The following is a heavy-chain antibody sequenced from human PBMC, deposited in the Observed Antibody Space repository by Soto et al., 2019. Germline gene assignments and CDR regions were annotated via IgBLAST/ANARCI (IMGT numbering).Heavy chain of an antibody. CDR2: IYYSGTTYYT. J-gene: IGHJ4*02. CDR3: AREPLT. CDR1: GGSISIGGYN. V-gene: IGHV4-31*03. Sequence: QVQLQESGPGLVKPSQTLSLTCTVSGGSISIGGYNWSWIRQHPGKGLEWIGYIYYSGTTYYTYYNPSLKSRVTISVDTSKNQFSLKLSSVTAADTAVYYCAREPLTWGQGTLVTVSS.